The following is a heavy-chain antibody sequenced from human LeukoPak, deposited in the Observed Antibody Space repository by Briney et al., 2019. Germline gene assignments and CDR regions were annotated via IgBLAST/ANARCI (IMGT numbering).Heavy chain of an antibody. D-gene: IGHD6-13*01. CDR3: ARDVIAAAGANWFDP. V-gene: IGHV4-4*07. CDR1: GGSIISYY. CDR2: IYTSGST. J-gene: IGHJ5*02. Sequence: SETLSLTCTVSGGSIISYYWSWIRQPAGKGLEWIGRIYTSGSTNYNPSLKSRVTMSVDTSKNQFSLKLSSVTAADTAVYYCARDVIAAAGANWFDPWGQGTLVTVSS.